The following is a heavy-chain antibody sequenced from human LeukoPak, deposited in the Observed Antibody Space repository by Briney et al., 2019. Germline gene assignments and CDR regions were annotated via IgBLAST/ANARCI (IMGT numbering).Heavy chain of an antibody. J-gene: IGHJ6*03. CDR1: GGTFSSYA. CDR3: ARAPGYYYYMDV. CDR2: IIPIFGTA. V-gene: IGHV1-69*13. Sequence: ASVKVSCKASGGTFSSYAISWVRQAPGQGLEWMGGIIPIFGTANYAQKFQGRVTITADESTSTAYMELSSLRSEDTAVYYCARAPGYYYYMDVWGKGTTVTVSS.